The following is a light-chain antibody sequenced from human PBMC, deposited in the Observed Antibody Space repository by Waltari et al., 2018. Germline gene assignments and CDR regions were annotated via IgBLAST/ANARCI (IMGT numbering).Light chain of an antibody. Sequence: DIQMTQSPSSLSASVGDSITITCRASQGIDNYLAWFQQKPGKAPQSLIYAASTLQSGVPSKFSGSGFGTDFTLTINGLQPEYFATYFCQQYDSYPHTFGQGTRLEVK. CDR2: AAS. V-gene: IGKV1-16*02. CDR3: QQYDSYPHT. J-gene: IGKJ2*01. CDR1: QGIDNY.